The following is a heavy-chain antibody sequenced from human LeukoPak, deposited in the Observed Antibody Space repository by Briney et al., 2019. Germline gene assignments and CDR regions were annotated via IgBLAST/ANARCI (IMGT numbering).Heavy chain of an antibody. CDR1: GFTFSSYS. CDR3: ARGLTTYCGGDCYPFGDAFVI. D-gene: IGHD2-21*02. CDR2: ISTSSSTI. Sequence: GGSLRLSCAASGFTFSSYSMNWVRQAPGKGLEWVSYISTSSSTIYYADSVKGRFTISRDNAKNSLYLQMNSLRAEDTAVYYCARGLTTYCGGDCYPFGDAFVIWGQGTMVTVSS. V-gene: IGHV3-48*01. J-gene: IGHJ3*02.